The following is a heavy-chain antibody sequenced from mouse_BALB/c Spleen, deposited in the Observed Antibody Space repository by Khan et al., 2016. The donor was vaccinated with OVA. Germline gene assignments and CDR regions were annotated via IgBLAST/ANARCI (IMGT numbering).Heavy chain of an antibody. Sequence: EVELVESGPGLVKPSQSLSLTCTVTGYSINSDYAWNWIRQFPGNKLEWMGYISSTGGTSYNPSLKSRISITRDTSKNQFFLQLKSVTAEDTATYYCSRSLYYSYGYALDCWGRGTLVTVAS. CDR2: ISSTGGT. CDR3: SRSLYYSYGYALDC. V-gene: IGHV3-2*02. D-gene: IGHD2-14*01. CDR1: GYSINSDYA. J-gene: IGHJ4*01.